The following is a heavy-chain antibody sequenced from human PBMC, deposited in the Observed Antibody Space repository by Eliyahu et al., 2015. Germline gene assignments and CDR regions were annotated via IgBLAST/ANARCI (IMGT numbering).Heavy chain of an antibody. CDR2: IWSDGNSK. CDR3: ARGPDSSRFNGRGSFDY. D-gene: IGHD3-3*01. Sequence: QVQLVESGGGVVQPGRSLXLXXAAXGFTXSNYGMHWVRQAPGKGLDWVSLIWSDGNSKYYADSVKGRFTISRDNSKNTLYLQVNSLRVEDTAVYYCARGPDSSRFNGRGSFDYWGQGTLVTVSS. CDR1: GFTXSNYG. J-gene: IGHJ4*02. V-gene: IGHV3-33*08.